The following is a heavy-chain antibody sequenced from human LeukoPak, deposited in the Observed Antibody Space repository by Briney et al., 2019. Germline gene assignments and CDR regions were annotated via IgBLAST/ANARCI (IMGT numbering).Heavy chain of an antibody. J-gene: IGHJ5*02. CDR1: GYTFTGYY. Sequence: ASVKVSCKASGYTFTGYYMHWVRQAPGQGLEWMGWINPNSGGTNYAQKFQGRVTMTRDTSISTAYMELSRLRSDDTAVYYCARVGVGAMRGFDPWGQGTLVTVSS. D-gene: IGHD1-26*01. CDR3: ARVGVGAMRGFDP. V-gene: IGHV1-2*02. CDR2: INPNSGGT.